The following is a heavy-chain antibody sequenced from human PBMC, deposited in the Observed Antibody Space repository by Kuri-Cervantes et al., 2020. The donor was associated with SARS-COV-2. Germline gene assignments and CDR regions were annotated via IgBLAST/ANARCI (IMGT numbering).Heavy chain of an antibody. CDR1: GYTFTGYY. CDR3: ARGHTSWGVRGHMDV. Sequence: ASVKVSCKASGYTFTGYYMHWARQAPGQGLEWMGWINPNSGGTNYAQKFQGWVTMTRDTSISTAYMELSRLRSDDTAVYYCARGHTSWGVRGHMDVWGQGTTVTVSS. V-gene: IGHV1-2*04. D-gene: IGHD3-16*01. CDR2: INPNSGGT. J-gene: IGHJ6*02.